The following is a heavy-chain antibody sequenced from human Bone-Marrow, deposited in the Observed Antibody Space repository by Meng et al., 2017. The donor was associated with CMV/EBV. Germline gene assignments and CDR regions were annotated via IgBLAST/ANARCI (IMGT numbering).Heavy chain of an antibody. CDR2: INPNSGGT. J-gene: IGHJ6*02. Sequence: ASVKVSCKASGYTFTGYYMHWVRQAPGQGLEWMGWINPNSGGTNYAQKFQGRVTMTRDTSISTAYMELSRLRSDDTAVYYCAREDVGYSSSWGYGMDVWGQGTTVTVSS. CDR3: AREDVGYSSSWGYGMDV. CDR1: GYTFTGYY. V-gene: IGHV1-2*02. D-gene: IGHD6-13*01.